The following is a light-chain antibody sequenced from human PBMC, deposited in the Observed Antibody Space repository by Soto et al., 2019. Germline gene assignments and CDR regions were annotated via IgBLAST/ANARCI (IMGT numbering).Light chain of an antibody. CDR3: QQSFSTLYT. Sequence: DIPMTQSPSSLSASVGDRVPITCRASQSIRSYLNWYQKKPKEAPKLLIYAASSLQSGVPSRFRGSGSGTDFTLTISSLQPEYFATYYGQQSFSTLYTFGGGTKVEIK. J-gene: IGKJ4*01. CDR1: QSIRSY. CDR2: AAS. V-gene: IGKV1-39*01.